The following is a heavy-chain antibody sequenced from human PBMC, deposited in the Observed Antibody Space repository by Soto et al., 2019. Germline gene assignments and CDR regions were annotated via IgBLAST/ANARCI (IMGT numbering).Heavy chain of an antibody. CDR2: IYYSGST. D-gene: IGHD1-26*01. J-gene: IGHJ5*02. CDR3: ARASLVGATMWFDP. Sequence: PSETLSLTCTVSGGSISSYYWSWIRQPPGKGLEWIGYIYYSGSTNYNPSLKSRVTISVDTSKNQFSLKLSSVTAADTAVYYCARASLVGATMWFDPWGQGTLVTVSS. V-gene: IGHV4-59*01. CDR1: GGSISSYY.